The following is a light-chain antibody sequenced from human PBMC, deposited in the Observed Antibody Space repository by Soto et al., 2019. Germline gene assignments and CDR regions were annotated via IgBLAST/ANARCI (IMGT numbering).Light chain of an antibody. J-gene: IGLJ1*01. CDR3: SSYTTSNTRQIV. Sequence: QSALTQPASVSGSPGQSITISCTGTSSDVGGYNYVSWYQQHPGKAPQFMIYDVSNRPSGVSTRFSGSKSGNTASLTISGRQAEDEADYYCSSYTTSNTRQIVFGTGTKLTVL. CDR2: DVS. V-gene: IGLV2-14*01. CDR1: SSDVGGYNY.